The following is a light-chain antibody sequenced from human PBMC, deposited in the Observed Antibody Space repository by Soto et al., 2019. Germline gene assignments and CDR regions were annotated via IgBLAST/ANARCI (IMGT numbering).Light chain of an antibody. CDR3: SSYTTSSTPRVV. J-gene: IGLJ2*01. Sequence: QSALTQPASVSGSPGQSITISCTGASSDVGGYDFVSWYQQHPGKAPKLMIYEVSNRPSGVSSRFSGSKSGNTASLTISGLQADDEADYYCSSYTTSSTPRVVFGGGTKVTVL. CDR1: SSDVGGYDF. V-gene: IGLV2-14*01. CDR2: EVS.